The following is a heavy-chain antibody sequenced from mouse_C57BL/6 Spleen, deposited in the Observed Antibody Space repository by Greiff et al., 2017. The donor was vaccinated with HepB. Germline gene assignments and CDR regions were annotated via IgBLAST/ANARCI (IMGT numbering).Heavy chain of an antibody. J-gene: IGHJ1*03. V-gene: IGHV1-7*01. Sequence: QVQLQQSGAELAKPGASVKLSCKASGYTFTSYWMHWVKQRPGQGLEWIGYINPSSGYTKYNQKFKDKATLTADKSSITAYMQLSSLTYEDSAVYYCARGGYYGSSPSYWYFDVWGTGTTVTVSS. D-gene: IGHD1-1*01. CDR1: GYTFTSYW. CDR2: INPSSGYT. CDR3: ARGGYYGSSPSYWYFDV.